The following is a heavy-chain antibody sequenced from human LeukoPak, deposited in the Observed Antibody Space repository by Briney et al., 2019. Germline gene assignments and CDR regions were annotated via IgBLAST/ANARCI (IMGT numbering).Heavy chain of an antibody. CDR3: ARATGGSYYH. Sequence: GGSLRLSCAASGFTFSSYAMSWVRQAPGKGLEWVSAISGSGGSTYYADSVKGRFTISRDNSKNTLYLQMGSLRAEDMAVYYCARATGGSYYHWGQGTLVTVSS. CDR2: ISGSGGST. V-gene: IGHV3-23*01. CDR1: GFTFSSYA. J-gene: IGHJ5*02. D-gene: IGHD1-26*01.